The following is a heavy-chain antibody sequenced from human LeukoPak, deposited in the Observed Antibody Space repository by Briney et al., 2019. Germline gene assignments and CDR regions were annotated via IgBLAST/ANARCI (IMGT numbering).Heavy chain of an antibody. J-gene: IGHJ4*02. D-gene: IGHD3-10*01. CDR2: ICSGGST. CDR3: ASLYYYGSGIPLL. Sequence: GGSLRLSCAASGFTVSSNYMSWVRQAPGKGLEWVSVICSGGSTYYADSVKGRFTISRDNSKNTLYLQMNSLRAEDTAVYYCASLYYYGSGIPLLWGQGTLVTVSS. V-gene: IGHV3-66*01. CDR1: GFTVSSNY.